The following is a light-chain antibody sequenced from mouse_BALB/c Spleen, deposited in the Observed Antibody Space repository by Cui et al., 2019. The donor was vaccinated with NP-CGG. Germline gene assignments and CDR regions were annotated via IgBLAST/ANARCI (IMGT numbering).Light chain of an antibody. CDR1: TGAGTTSNY. V-gene: IGLV1*01. Sequence: QAVVTQESALTTSPGETVTLTCRSSTGAGTTSNYANWVQEKPDHLFTGLIGGTNNRAPGVPARFSGSLIGDKAALTITGAQIEDEAIYFCALWYSNHWVFGGGTKLTVL. CDR2: GTN. J-gene: IGLJ1*01. CDR3: ALWYSNHWV.